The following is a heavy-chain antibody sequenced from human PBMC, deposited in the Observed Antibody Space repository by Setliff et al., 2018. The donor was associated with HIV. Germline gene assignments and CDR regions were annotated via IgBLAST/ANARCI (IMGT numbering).Heavy chain of an antibody. J-gene: IGHJ4*02. V-gene: IGHV4-39*07. Sequence: KPSETLSLTCTVSGGSISSNSYYWGWIRQPPGKGLEWIGSIYYSGSTSYNPSLKSRVTISVDTSKNQFSLRLSSVTAADTAVYYCASGYYGNPLFDYWGQGTLVTVSS. CDR3: ASGYYGNPLFDY. CDR1: GGSISSNSYY. CDR2: IYYSGST. D-gene: IGHD4-4*01.